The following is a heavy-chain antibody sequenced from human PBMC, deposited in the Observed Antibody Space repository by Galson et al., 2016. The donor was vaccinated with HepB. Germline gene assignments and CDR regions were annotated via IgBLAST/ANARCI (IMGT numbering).Heavy chain of an antibody. D-gene: IGHD5-24*01. CDR1: GFTFRIYH. Sequence: SLRLSCAASGFTFRIYHMTWVRQAPGKGLEWVSAISSGGSTYHADSVKGRFSISRDNSRNILYLQMNSLRVEDTAVYYCARRDGDMQPSDYWGQGTLVTVSS. CDR3: ARRDGDMQPSDY. CDR2: ISSGGST. J-gene: IGHJ4*02. V-gene: IGHV3-23*01.